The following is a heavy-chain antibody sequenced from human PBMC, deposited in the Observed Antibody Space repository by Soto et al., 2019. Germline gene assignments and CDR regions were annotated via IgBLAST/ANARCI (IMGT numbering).Heavy chain of an antibody. CDR2: IYSGGST. CDR1: GFTVSSNY. D-gene: IGHD2-15*01. CDR3: ARVFCGCSCYSAGNWYFDL. V-gene: IGHV3-53*04. J-gene: IGHJ2*01. Sequence: EVQLVESGGGLVQPGGSLRLSCAASGFTVSSNYMSWVRQAPGKGLEWVSVIYSGGSTYYADSVKGRFTISRHNSKTTLYLQMNSLRAEDTAVYYCARVFCGCSCYSAGNWYFDLWGRGTLVTVSS.